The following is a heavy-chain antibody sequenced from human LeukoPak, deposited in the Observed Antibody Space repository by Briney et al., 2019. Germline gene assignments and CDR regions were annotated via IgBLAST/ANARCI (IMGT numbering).Heavy chain of an antibody. CDR1: GFTFSSYS. CDR2: ISSSSSYI. Sequence: GGSLRLSCAASGFTFSSYSMNWVRQAPGKGLEWVSSISSSSSYIYYADSVKGRFTISRDNAKNSLYLQMNSLRAEDTAVYYCARAPDDPYYDGSGYPWYWGQGTLVTVSS. D-gene: IGHD3-22*01. J-gene: IGHJ4*02. CDR3: ARAPDDPYYDGSGYPWY. V-gene: IGHV3-21*01.